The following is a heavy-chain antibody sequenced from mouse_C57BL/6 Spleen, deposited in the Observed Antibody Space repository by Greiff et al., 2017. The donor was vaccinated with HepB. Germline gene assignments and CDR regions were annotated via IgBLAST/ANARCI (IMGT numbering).Heavy chain of an antibody. Sequence: VQLQQSGPVLVKPGASVKMSCKASGYTFTDYYMNWVKQSHGKSLEWIGVINPYNGGTSYNQKFKGKATLTVDKSSSTAYMELNSLTSEDSAVYYWARGGITTVVRYFDVWGTGTTVTVSS. CDR1: GYTFTDYY. CDR2: INPYNGGT. D-gene: IGHD1-1*01. J-gene: IGHJ1*03. V-gene: IGHV1-19*01. CDR3: ARGGITTVVRYFDV.